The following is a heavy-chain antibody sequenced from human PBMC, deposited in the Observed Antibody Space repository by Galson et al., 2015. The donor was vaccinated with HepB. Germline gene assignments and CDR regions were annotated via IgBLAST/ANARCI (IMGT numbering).Heavy chain of an antibody. CDR3: ANYQEAGADY. Sequence: SVKVSCKASGNTFSSYYLHWLRQAPGQGLECMGIINPSGGSTSYAHKFQGRVTMTKDTSTNTLYLELRSLTFDDTAMYYCANYQEAGADYWGQGTLVTVSS. J-gene: IGHJ4*02. V-gene: IGHV1-46*01. CDR1: GNTFSSYY. CDR2: INPSGGST. D-gene: IGHD2-2*01.